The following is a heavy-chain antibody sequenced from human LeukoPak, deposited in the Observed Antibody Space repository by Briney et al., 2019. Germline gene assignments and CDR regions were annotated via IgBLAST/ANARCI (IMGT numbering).Heavy chain of an antibody. CDR3: ARGSSGYYHYSDY. Sequence: SETLSLTCAVYGGSFSGYYWSWIRQPPGKGLEWIGEINHSGSTNYNPSLKSRVTISVDTSKNQFSLKLSSVTAADTAVYYCARGSSGYYHYSDYWGQGTLVTVSS. D-gene: IGHD3-22*01. CDR1: GGSFSGYY. J-gene: IGHJ4*02. V-gene: IGHV4-34*01. CDR2: INHSGST.